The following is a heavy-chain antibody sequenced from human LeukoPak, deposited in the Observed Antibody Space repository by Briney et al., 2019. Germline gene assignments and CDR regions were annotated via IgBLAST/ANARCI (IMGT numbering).Heavy chain of an antibody. J-gene: IGHJ4*02. D-gene: IGHD3-10*02. CDR1: GYTFTGYY. CDR2: INPNSGGT. V-gene: IGHV1-2*02. CDR3: ARDPFTMWHGFDY. Sequence: GASVKVSCKASGYTFTGYYMHWVRQAPGQGLEWVGWINPNSGGTNYAQKFQGRVTMTRNTSISTAYMEPSRLRSDDTAVYYCARDPFTMWHGFDYWGQGTLVTVSS.